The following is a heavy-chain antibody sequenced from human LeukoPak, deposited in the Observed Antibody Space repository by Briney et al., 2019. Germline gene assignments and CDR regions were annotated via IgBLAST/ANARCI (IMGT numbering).Heavy chain of an antibody. CDR3: ARVSSVRDSSGYTDYYYYYYMDV. CDR1: GGTFSSYA. V-gene: IGHV1-69*05. CDR2: IIPIFGTA. Sequence: ASVKVSCKASGGTFSSYAISWVRQAPGQGLEWMGGIIPIFGTANYAQKFQGRVTITTDESTSTAYMELSSLRSEDTAVYYCARVSSVRDSSGYTDYYYYYYMDVWGKGTTVTVSS. D-gene: IGHD3-22*01. J-gene: IGHJ6*03.